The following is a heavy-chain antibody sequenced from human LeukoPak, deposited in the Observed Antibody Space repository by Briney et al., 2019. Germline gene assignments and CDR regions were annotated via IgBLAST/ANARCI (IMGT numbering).Heavy chain of an antibody. V-gene: IGHV4-38-2*02. D-gene: IGHD4-17*01. J-gene: IGHJ4*02. CDR2: IYHSGST. Sequence: SETLSLTCTVSGYSINSGYYWAWIRQPPGKGLEWIGSIYHSGSTYYNPSLKSRVTISIDTSKNQFSLKLSSVTVADTAVYFCARGPYGDYVGYFDYWGQGTLVTVSS. CDR1: GYSINSGYY. CDR3: ARGPYGDYVGYFDY.